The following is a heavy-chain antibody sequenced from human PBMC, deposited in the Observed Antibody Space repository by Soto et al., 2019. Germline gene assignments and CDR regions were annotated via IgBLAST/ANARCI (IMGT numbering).Heavy chain of an antibody. V-gene: IGHV4-59*08. J-gene: IGHJ4*02. CDR1: GGSISSYY. CDR2: IYYSGST. Sequence: SETLSLTCTVSGGSISSYYWSWIRQPPGKGLEWIGYIYYSGSTNYNPSLKSRVTISVDTSKNQFSLKLSSVTAADTAVYYCASNYDFWSGYFSYWGQGTLVTVS. D-gene: IGHD3-3*01. CDR3: ASNYDFWSGYFSY.